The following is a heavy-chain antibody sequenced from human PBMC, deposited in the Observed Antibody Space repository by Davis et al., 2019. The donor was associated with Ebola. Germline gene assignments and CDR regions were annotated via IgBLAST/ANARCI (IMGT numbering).Heavy chain of an antibody. Sequence: PSETLSLTCAISGDSVSSAGWNWIRQSPSRGLEWLGRTYYKSKWYNDYAVSVKSRIIINPDTSKNQFSLQLNSVTPEDTAVYYCARGWLRSGFDYWGQGAPVTVSS. D-gene: IGHD5-12*01. CDR2: TYYKSKWYN. J-gene: IGHJ4*02. CDR3: ARGWLRSGFDY. V-gene: IGHV6-1*01. CDR1: GDSVSSAG.